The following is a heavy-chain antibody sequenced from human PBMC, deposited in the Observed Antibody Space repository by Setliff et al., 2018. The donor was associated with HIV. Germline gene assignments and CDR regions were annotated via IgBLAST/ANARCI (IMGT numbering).Heavy chain of an antibody. CDR1: GGSISSSSYY. J-gene: IGHJ4*02. V-gene: IGHV4-39*07. CDR3: ASRVPAARHFDY. CDR2: IYYSEST. D-gene: IGHD2-2*01. Sequence: KTSETLSLTCTVSGGSISSSSYYWGWIRQPPGKGLEWIGSIYYSESTSYNPSLKSRVTISVDTSKNQFSLKLTSVTAADTAVYYCASRVPAARHFDYWGQGTLVTVSS.